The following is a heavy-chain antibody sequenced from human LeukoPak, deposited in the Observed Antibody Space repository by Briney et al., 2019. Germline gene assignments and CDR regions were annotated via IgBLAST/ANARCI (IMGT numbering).Heavy chain of an antibody. CDR3: ARYDYGDCWFDP. Sequence: PSETLSHTCTVSGGSMNNYYWSWIRQAPGKGLEWIGYISDSGSTNYNPSLRSRVTISVDTSKNQFSLKLSSVTAADTALYYCARYDYGDCWFDPWGQGTLVTVSS. V-gene: IGHV4-59*01. J-gene: IGHJ5*02. CDR2: ISDSGST. CDR1: GGSMNNYY. D-gene: IGHD4-17*01.